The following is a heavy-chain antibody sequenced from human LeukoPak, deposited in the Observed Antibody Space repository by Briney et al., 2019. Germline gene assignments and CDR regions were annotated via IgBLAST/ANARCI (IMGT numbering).Heavy chain of an antibody. J-gene: IGHJ4*02. CDR1: GFTFSGSA. V-gene: IGHV3-73*01. CDR2: IRSKANSYAT. D-gene: IGHD2-15*01. CDR3: ARGPLGCCSCSSCAFDS. Sequence: PGGSLRLSCAASGFTFSGSAMHWVRQASGKGLEWVGRIRSKANSYATAYAASVKGRFTISRDNAENSLYLQMNSLRAEDTAVYYCARGPLGCCSCSSCAFDSWGQGTLVTVSS.